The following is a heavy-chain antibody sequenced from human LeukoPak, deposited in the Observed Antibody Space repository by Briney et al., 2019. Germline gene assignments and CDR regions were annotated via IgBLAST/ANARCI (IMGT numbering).Heavy chain of an antibody. CDR1: GFIFSRYS. CDR3: AKDREISGRDPWSGFDY. Sequence: PGGSLRLSCEGSGFIFSRYSINWIRQAPGRGLEWVSVIGINAGESVKGRFTVSRDDAKRSVYLQIDSLRDEDTAIYYCAKDREISGRDPWSGFDYWGQGAPVTVAS. D-gene: IGHD1-26*01. J-gene: IGHJ4*02. V-gene: IGHV3-69-1*01. CDR2: IGI.